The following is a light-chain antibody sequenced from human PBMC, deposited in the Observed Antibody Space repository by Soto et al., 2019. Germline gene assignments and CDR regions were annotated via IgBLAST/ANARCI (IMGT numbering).Light chain of an antibody. J-gene: IGKJ1*01. CDR3: QQYNNWPPWT. CDR1: QSVSSN. Sequence: TLSVSPGERATLSCRASQSVSSNLAWYQQKPGQAPRLLIYGASTRATGIPARFSGSGSGTEFTLTISSLQSEDFAVYYCQQYNNWPPWTYGQGTKVDIK. CDR2: GAS. V-gene: IGKV3-15*01.